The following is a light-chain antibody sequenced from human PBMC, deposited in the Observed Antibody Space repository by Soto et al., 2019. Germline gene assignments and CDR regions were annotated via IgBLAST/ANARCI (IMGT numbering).Light chain of an antibody. CDR3: SSYAGSNNYV. Sequence: QSALTQPPSASGSPGQSVTISCTGTSSDVGGYNYVSWYQQHPGKAPKLTIYEVSKRPSGVPDRFSGSKSGNTASLTVSVLQAEDEADYYCSSYAGSNNYVFGTGTKLTVL. CDR1: SSDVGGYNY. V-gene: IGLV2-8*01. J-gene: IGLJ1*01. CDR2: EVS.